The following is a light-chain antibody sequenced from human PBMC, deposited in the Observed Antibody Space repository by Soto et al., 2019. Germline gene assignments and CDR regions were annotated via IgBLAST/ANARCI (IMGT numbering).Light chain of an antibody. J-gene: IGKJ5*01. CDR3: MQGTHWPIT. Sequence: VALTQSPLSLPVTFGQPASISCSSNQSLVHSDGIAYFSWFQQRPGRSPRRLIYKVSNRDSGVPARFSGSGSGTDFALKISRVEAEDVGVYYCMQGTHWPITFGQGTRLEIK. CDR2: KVS. CDR1: QSLVHSDGIAY. V-gene: IGKV2-30*02.